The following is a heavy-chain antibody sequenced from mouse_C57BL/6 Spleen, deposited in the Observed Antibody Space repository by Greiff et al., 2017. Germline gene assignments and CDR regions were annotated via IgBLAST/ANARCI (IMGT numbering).Heavy chain of an antibody. J-gene: IGHJ1*03. D-gene: IGHD1-1*01. CDR1: GYTFTSYT. CDR2: INPSSGYT. CDR3: ARSDYDGSSGGYFDV. Sequence: QVQLQQSGAELARPGASVKMSCKASGYTFTSYTMHWVKQRPGQGLEWIGYINPSSGYTKYNQKFKDKATLTADKSSSTAYMQLSSLTSEDSAVYYCARSDYDGSSGGYFDVWGTGTTVTVSS. V-gene: IGHV1-4*01.